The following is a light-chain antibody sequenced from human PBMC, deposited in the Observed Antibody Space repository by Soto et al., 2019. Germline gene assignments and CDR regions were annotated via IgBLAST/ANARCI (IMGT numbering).Light chain of an antibody. CDR1: QNINNY. CDR3: QQYENIPT. Sequence: PSSLFASVGDIFSITCQASQNINNYLNWYQQKPGRAPKLLIYDASNLEAGVPSRFSGSGSGTDFTFTISRLQPEDIATYYCQQYENIPTFGQGTRLEIK. J-gene: IGKJ5*01. V-gene: IGKV1-33*01. CDR2: DAS.